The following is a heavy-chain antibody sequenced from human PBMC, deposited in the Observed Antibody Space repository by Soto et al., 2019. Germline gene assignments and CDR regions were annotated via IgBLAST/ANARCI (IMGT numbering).Heavy chain of an antibody. CDR1: GYSFTSYW. D-gene: IGHD2-2*01. J-gene: IGHJ5*02. CDR3: ARPIGDCSSTSCPPFDP. V-gene: IGHV5-51*01. CDR2: IYPGDPDT. Sequence: PGEALKISWKGSGYSFTSYWIGWVRQMPGKGLGWGGIIYPGDPDTRYGPSFPGEVTIYDDTSSSAAYLQWSNLRDPGAAGHFCARPIGDCSSTSCPPFDPWGQGTLVTVSS.